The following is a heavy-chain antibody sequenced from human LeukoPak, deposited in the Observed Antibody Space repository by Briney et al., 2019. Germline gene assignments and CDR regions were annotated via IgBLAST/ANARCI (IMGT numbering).Heavy chain of an antibody. CDR1: GFTFRNYG. Sequence: GGSLRLSCAASGFTFRNYGMHWVRQAPGMGLEWVTFIRYDGADEYYADSVKGRFTISRDDSKNTVFLQMSTLRVEDTAVYYCARGYTYFAYWGQGTLVTVSS. J-gene: IGHJ4*02. D-gene: IGHD5-18*01. CDR3: ARGYTYFAY. V-gene: IGHV3-30*02. CDR2: IRYDGADE.